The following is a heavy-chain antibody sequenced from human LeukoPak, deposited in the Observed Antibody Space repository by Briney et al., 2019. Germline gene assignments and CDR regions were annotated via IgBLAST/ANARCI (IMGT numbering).Heavy chain of an antibody. V-gene: IGHV3-23*01. D-gene: IGHD6-25*01. CDR2: ISGSGGST. Sequence: GGSRRLSCAASGLTFSTYGMSWVRQAPGKGLEWVSVISGSGGSTYYADSVKGRFTISRDNSKNTLYLQMTSLRAEDTAIYCCAKDRGTSLCDAFDIWGQGTMVTVSS. CDR3: AKDRGTSLCDAFDI. J-gene: IGHJ3*02. CDR1: GLTFSTYG.